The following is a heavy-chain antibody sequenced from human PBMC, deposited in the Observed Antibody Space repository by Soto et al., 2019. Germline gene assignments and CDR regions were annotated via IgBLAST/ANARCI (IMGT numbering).Heavy chain of an antibody. CDR1: GGSISSGGYY. D-gene: IGHD2-2*01. Sequence: QVQLQESGPGLVKPSQTLSLTCTVSGGSISSGGYYWSWIRQHPGKGLEWIGYIYYSGSTYYNPSLKSRVTISVDPSKNPFSPKLSSVTAADPAVDYCAGAFPAPPPGTSANWVDPWGQGTLVTVSS. J-gene: IGHJ5*02. CDR2: IYYSGST. CDR3: AGAFPAPPPGTSANWVDP. V-gene: IGHV4-31*03.